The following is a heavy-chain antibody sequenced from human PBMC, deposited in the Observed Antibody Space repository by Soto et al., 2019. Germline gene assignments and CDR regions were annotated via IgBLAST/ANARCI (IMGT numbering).Heavy chain of an antibody. CDR3: ATVPINTVTTRSWFDP. CDR1: GGSISGYY. V-gene: IGHV4-59*13. Sequence: PSETLSLTCTVSGGSISGYYWSWIRQPPGKGLEWIVNIYNRGRTNYNPSLKSRVTISVDTSKNQFSLKVNSVTGADTAVYYCATVPINTVTTRSWFDPWGPGTLVTVSS. J-gene: IGHJ5*02. D-gene: IGHD5-12*01. CDR2: IYNRGRT.